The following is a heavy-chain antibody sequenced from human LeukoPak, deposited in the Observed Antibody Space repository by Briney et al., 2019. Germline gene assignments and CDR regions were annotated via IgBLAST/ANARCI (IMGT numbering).Heavy chain of an antibody. V-gene: IGHV3-21*01. Sequence: PGGSLRLSCAASGFTFSSYTMNWVRQAPGKGLEWVSTISYSGRYIYSADSVKGRFTISRDNAKNSLYLQMNSLRAEDTAVYYCARVPLGTQQWLESRRGMDVWGQGTTVTVSS. CDR3: ARVPLGTQQWLESRRGMDV. D-gene: IGHD6-19*01. CDR2: ISYSGRYI. J-gene: IGHJ6*02. CDR1: GFTFSSYT.